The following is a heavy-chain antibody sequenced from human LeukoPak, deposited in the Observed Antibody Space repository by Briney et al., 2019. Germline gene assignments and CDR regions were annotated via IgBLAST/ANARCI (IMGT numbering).Heavy chain of an antibody. CDR3: ARDPYYDILTGRSYFDY. D-gene: IGHD3-9*01. V-gene: IGHV3-30-3*01. CDR1: GFTFSSYA. CDR2: ISYDGSNK. J-gene: IGHJ4*02. Sequence: GRSLRLSCAASGFTFSSYAMHWVRQAPGKGLEWVAVISYDGSNKYYADSVKGRFTISRDNSKNTLYLQMNSLRAEDTAVYYCARDPYYDILTGRSYFDYWGQGTLVTVSS.